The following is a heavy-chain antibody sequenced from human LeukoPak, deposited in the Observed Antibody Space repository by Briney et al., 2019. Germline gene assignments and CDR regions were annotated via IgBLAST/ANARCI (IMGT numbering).Heavy chain of an antibody. Sequence: SETLSLTCTVSGDSISTGNYYWSWIGQPAGKGLEWIGRIYTSGSTHYNPSLKSRVTISVDTSKNQFSLKLSSVTAADTAVYFCARGSPGYWGQGTLVTVSS. CDR3: ARGSPGY. J-gene: IGHJ4*02. V-gene: IGHV4-61*02. CDR2: IYTSGST. CDR1: GDSISTGNYY.